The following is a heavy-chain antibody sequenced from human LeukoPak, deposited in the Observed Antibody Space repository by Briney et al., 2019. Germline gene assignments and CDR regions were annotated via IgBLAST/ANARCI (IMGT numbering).Heavy chain of an antibody. J-gene: IGHJ4*02. V-gene: IGHV1-69*05. D-gene: IGHD3-22*01. CDR3: ARGVYYYDSSGYYPHSNFDY. CDR1: GGTFISYA. CDR2: IIPIFGTA. Sequence: SVKVSCKASGGTFISYAISWVRQAPGQGGEWMGGIIPIFGTANYAQKFQGRVTITTDESTSTAYMELSSLRSEDTAVYYCARGVYYYDSSGYYPHSNFDYWGQGTLVTVSS.